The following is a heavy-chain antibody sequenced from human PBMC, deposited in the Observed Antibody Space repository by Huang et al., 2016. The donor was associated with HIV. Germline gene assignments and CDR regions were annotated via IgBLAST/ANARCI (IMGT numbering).Heavy chain of an antibody. Sequence: QVQLVQSGAEVKKPGASVKVSCKASEYTFTGYYMHWVRQAPGQGLEWMGWINPNRGGTNYAQKFQGRVTMTRDTSISTAYMELSRLRSDDTAVYYCARPAHYYDSSGYLKYWGQGTLVTVSS. V-gene: IGHV1-2*02. D-gene: IGHD3-22*01. CDR1: EYTFTGYY. CDR2: INPNRGGT. CDR3: ARPAHYYDSSGYLKY. J-gene: IGHJ4*01.